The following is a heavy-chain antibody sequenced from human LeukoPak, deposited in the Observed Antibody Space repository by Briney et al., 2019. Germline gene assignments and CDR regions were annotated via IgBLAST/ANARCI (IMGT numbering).Heavy chain of an antibody. D-gene: IGHD3-3*01. CDR1: GGSISSYY. Sequence: SETLSLTCTVSGGSISSYYWSWIRQPPGKGLEWIGEINHSGSTNYNPSLKSRVTISVDTSKNQFSLKLSSVTAADTAVYYCARAEAFGVVNPDYWGQGTLVIVSS. CDR3: ARAEAFGVVNPDY. J-gene: IGHJ4*02. CDR2: INHSGST. V-gene: IGHV4-34*01.